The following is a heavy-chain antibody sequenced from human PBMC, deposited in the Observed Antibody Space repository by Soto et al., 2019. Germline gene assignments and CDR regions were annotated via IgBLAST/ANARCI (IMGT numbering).Heavy chain of an antibody. V-gene: IGHV3-30*18. CDR1: GFTFSSYG. J-gene: IGHJ5*02. CDR3: AKGLSDFWSGLVDWFDP. CDR2: ISYDGSNK. Sequence: QVQLVESGGGVVQPGRSLRLSCAASGFTFSSYGMHWVRQAPGKGLEWVAVISYDGSNKYYADSVKGRFTISRDNSKNTLYLQMNSLRAEDTAVYYCAKGLSDFWSGLVDWFDPWGQGTLVTVSS. D-gene: IGHD3-3*01.